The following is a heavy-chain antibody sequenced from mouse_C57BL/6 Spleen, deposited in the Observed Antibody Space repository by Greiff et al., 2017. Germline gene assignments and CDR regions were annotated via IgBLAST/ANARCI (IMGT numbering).Heavy chain of an antibody. CDR2: IDPSDSYT. Sequence: VQLQQPGAELVKPGASVKLSCKASGYTFTSYWMQWVKQRPGQGLEWIGEIDPSDSYTTYNQKFKGKATLTVDTSSSTAYMQLSSLTSEDSAVYYCARSKITTVVAPMDYWGQGTSVTVSS. CDR1: GYTFTSYW. V-gene: IGHV1-50*01. J-gene: IGHJ4*01. D-gene: IGHD1-1*01. CDR3: ARSKITTVVAPMDY.